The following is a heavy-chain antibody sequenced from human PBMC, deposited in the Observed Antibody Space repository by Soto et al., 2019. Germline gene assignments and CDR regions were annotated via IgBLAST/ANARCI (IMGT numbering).Heavy chain of an antibody. CDR2: IYYSGST. V-gene: IGHV4-31*02. CDR3: ARDLSGSYFPYFQH. D-gene: IGHD1-26*01. J-gene: IGHJ1*01. CDR1: GGSISSGGYY. Sequence: LCGGSISSGGYYWSWIRQHPGKGLEWIGYIYYSGSTYYNPSLKSRVTISVDTSKNQFSLKLSSVTAADTAVYYCARDLSGSYFPYFQHWGQGTLVTVSS.